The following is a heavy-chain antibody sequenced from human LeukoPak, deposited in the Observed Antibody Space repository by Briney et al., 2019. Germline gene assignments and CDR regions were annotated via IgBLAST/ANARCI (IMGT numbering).Heavy chain of an antibody. CDR1: GGSFSGYY. CDR3: ARRPRAYSSSPSSLWFDP. Sequence: PSETLSLTCAVYGGSFSGYYWSWIRQPPGKGLEWIGEINHSGSTNYNPSLKSRVTISVDTSKNQFSLKLSSVTAADTAVYYCARRPRAYSSSPSSLWFDPWGQGTLVTVSS. CDR2: INHSGST. D-gene: IGHD6-13*01. J-gene: IGHJ5*02. V-gene: IGHV4-34*01.